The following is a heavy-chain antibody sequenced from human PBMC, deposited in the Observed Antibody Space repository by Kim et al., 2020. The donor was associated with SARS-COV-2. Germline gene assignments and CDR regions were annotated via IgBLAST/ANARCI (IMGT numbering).Heavy chain of an antibody. CDR3: ASGGYSSSPDP. Sequence: IYYADSVKGRFTITRDNAKNSLYLQMNSLGAEDTAVYYCASGGYSSSPDPWGQGTLVTVSS. D-gene: IGHD6-13*01. V-gene: IGHV3-21*01. CDR2: I. J-gene: IGHJ5*02.